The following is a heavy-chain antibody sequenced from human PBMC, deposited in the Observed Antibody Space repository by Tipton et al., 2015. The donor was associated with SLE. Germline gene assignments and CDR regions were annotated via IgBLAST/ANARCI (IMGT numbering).Heavy chain of an antibody. Sequence: SLRLSCTASGFTFDDYGLSWVRQAPGKGLEWVSGISWNSGTIDYADSVKGRFTISRDNAKNSLFLQMSSLRIEDTGMYYCARDGRAGTGWFYFGSWGQGSLVTVSS. J-gene: IGHJ4*02. D-gene: IGHD3/OR15-3a*01. V-gene: IGHV3-9*01. CDR2: ISWNSGTI. CDR3: ARDGRAGTGWFYFGS. CDR1: GFTFDDYG.